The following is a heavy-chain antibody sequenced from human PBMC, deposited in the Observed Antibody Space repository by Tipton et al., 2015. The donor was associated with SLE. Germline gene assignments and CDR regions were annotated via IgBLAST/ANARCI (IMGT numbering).Heavy chain of an antibody. CDR3: ARHGPVLWFREFPFDY. Sequence: TLSLTCTVSGGSISSYYWSWIRQPPGKGLEWIGYIYYSGSTNYNPSLKSRVTISVDTSKNQFSLQLSSVTAADTAVYYCARHGPVLWFREFPFDYWGQGTLVTVSS. J-gene: IGHJ4*02. CDR1: GGSISSYY. D-gene: IGHD3-10*01. CDR2: IYYSGST. V-gene: IGHV4-59*08.